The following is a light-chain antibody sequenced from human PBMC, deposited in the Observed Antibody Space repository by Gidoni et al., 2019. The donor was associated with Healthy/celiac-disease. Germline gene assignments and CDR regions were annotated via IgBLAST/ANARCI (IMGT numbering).Light chain of an antibody. Sequence: AIRMTQSPSSFSASTGARVTITCRASQGISSYLAWYQQKPGKAPKLLIYAASTLQSGVPSRFRGSGSGTDFTLTISCLQSEDFATYYCQQYYSYPLPFGPGTKVDIK. CDR2: AAS. CDR3: QQYYSYPLP. V-gene: IGKV1-8*01. J-gene: IGKJ3*01. CDR1: QGISSY.